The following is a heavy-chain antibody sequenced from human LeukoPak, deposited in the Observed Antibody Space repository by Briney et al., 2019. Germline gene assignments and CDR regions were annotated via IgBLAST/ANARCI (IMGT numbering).Heavy chain of an antibody. Sequence: SETLSLTWTVSGXSISSYYWSWIRQPPGKGLEWIGYISYSGNTNYNPSLKSRVTISVDTSKNQFSLKLTSVTAADTAVYYCARDRIDYFYGMDVWGQGTTVTVSS. J-gene: IGHJ6*02. CDR1: GXSISSYY. CDR2: ISYSGNT. CDR3: ARDRIDYFYGMDV. V-gene: IGHV4-59*01.